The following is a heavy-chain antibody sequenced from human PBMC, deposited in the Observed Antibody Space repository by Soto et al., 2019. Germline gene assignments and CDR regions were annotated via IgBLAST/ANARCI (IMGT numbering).Heavy chain of an antibody. CDR1: GYTFTDYA. CDR3: ARDTGYTFGSLNY. D-gene: IGHD5-18*01. V-gene: IGHV1-3*01. Sequence: HVELVQSGADVKKPGASVTISCKASGYTFTDYALHCVRQAPGQRLEWMGWMNAGVGNTLYSQKFQGRITITRDTSASPAYMELNSLKSEDTAIYYCARDTGYTFGSLNYWGPGTLVTGSS. CDR2: MNAGVGNT. J-gene: IGHJ4*02.